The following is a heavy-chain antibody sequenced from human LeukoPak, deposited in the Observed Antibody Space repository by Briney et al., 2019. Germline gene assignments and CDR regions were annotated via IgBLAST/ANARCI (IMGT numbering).Heavy chain of an antibody. CDR1: GGSISSYY. CDR3: ATLYGGGYFDY. D-gene: IGHD3-10*02. V-gene: IGHV4-4*07. CDR2: IYTSGST. J-gene: IGHJ4*02. Sequence: LETLFLTCTVSGGSISSYYWSWIRQPAGKGLEWIGRIYTSGSTNYNPSLKSRVTISVDKSKNQFSLKLSSVTAADTAVYYCATLYGGGYFDYWGQGTLVTVSS.